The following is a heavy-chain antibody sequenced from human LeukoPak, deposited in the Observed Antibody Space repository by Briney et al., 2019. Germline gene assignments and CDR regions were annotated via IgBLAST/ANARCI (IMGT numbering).Heavy chain of an antibody. CDR1: GGSISSSSYY. D-gene: IGHD5-18*01. J-gene: IGHJ6*03. V-gene: IGHV4-39*07. CDR3: ARDYAVETAARINYFYYYMDV. Sequence: SETLSLTCTVSGGSISSSSYYWGWIRQPPGKGLEWIGSIYYSGSTYYNPSLKSRVTMSLDTSKNQFSLRLSSVTAADTALYYCARDYAVETAARINYFYYYMDVWGKGTTVTVSS. CDR2: IYYSGST.